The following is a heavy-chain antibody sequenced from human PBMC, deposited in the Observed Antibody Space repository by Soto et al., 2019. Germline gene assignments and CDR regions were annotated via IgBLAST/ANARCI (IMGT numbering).Heavy chain of an antibody. J-gene: IGHJ4*02. Sequence: QVQLVQSGAEVKKSGASVKVSCKASGYTFTSYAMHWVRQAPGQRLEGMGWINVGNGNTKYSQKFQGRVTITRDTSPSTAYMELSGLRSEDTAVYYCARGDDSSGYNPFDYWGQGTLVTVSS. CDR2: INVGNGNT. V-gene: IGHV1-3*01. D-gene: IGHD3-22*01. CDR1: GYTFTSYA. CDR3: ARGDDSSGYNPFDY.